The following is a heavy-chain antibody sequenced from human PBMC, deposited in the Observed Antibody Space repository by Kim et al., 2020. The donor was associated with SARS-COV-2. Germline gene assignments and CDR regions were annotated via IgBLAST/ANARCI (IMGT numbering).Heavy chain of an antibody. Sequence: GGSLRLSCAASGFTFSSYAMSWVRQAPGKGLEWVSVIYSGGSSTYYADSVKGRFTISRDNSKNTLYLQMNSLRAEDTAVYYCAKVPARAMIVTNWGQGTLVTASS. CDR1: GFTFSSYA. J-gene: IGHJ4*02. V-gene: IGHV3-23*03. CDR2: IYSGGSST. D-gene: IGHD3-22*01. CDR3: AKVPARAMIVTN.